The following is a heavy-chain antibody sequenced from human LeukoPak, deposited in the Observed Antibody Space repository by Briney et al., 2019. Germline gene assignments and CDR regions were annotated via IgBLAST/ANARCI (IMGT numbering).Heavy chain of an antibody. V-gene: IGHV1-18*01. CDR2: ISVYNGNT. J-gene: IGHJ4*02. CDR1: GYTFTSYY. Sequence: ASVKVSCKASGYTFTSYYISWVRQAPGQGLEWMGWISVYNGNTNYEQKLQGRVTMTTDTSTTTAYVELRSLRSDDTAVYYCARGQRGLDYWGQGTLVTVSS. CDR3: ARGQRGLDY.